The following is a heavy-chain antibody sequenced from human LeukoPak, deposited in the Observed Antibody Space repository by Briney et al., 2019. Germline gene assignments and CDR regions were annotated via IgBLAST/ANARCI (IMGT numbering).Heavy chain of an antibody. V-gene: IGHV3-21*01. Sequence: GGSLRLSCAASGFTFRTYPMNWVRQAPGKGLEWVSSISSSSSYIYYADSVKGRFTISRDNAKNSLYLQMNSLRAEDTAVYYCARLTTTATTPFDYWGQGTLVTVSS. CDR3: ARLTTTATTPFDY. CDR2: ISSSSSYI. CDR1: GFTFRTYP. J-gene: IGHJ4*02. D-gene: IGHD4-17*01.